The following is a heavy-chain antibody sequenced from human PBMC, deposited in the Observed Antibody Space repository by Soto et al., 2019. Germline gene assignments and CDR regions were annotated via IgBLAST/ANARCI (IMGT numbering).Heavy chain of an antibody. CDR1: GYSFTSYW. J-gene: IGHJ4*02. V-gene: IGHV5-51*01. D-gene: IGHD5-18*01. CDR2: IYPGDSDT. Sequence: GESLKISCKGSGYSFTSYWIGWVRQMPGKGLEWMGIIYPGDSDTRYSPSFQGQVTISRDNAKNSLYLQMNSLRAEDTAVYYCARDSGYSYGPLDYWGQGTLVTVSS. CDR3: ARDSGYSYGPLDY.